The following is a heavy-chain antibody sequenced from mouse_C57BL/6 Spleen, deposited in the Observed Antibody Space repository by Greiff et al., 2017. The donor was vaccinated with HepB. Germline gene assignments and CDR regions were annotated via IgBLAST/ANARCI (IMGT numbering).Heavy chain of an antibody. J-gene: IGHJ2*01. CDR3: AREATTARSFDY. CDR2: IHPNSGST. V-gene: IGHV1-64*01. D-gene: IGHD1-2*01. Sequence: VQLQQPGAELVKPGASVKLSCKASGYTFTSYWMHWVKQRPGQGLEWIGMIHPNSGSTNYNEKFKSKATLTVDKSSSTAYMQLSSLTSEDSAVYYCAREATTARSFDYWGQGTTLTVSS. CDR1: GYTFTSYW.